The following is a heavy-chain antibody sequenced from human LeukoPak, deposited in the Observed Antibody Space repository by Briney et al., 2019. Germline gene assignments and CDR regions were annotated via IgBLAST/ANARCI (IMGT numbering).Heavy chain of an antibody. D-gene: IGHD3-10*01. Sequence: SETLSLTCTVFGGSISTNYWSWIRQPPGKGLEWIGYIYYSGRTNYNPSLKSRVTISVDTSKNQFSLKLSSVTAADTAVYYCARGGGFGELLWIDYWGQGTLVTVSS. CDR2: IYYSGRT. V-gene: IGHV4-59*01. CDR3: ARGGGFGELLWIDY. J-gene: IGHJ4*02. CDR1: GGSISTNY.